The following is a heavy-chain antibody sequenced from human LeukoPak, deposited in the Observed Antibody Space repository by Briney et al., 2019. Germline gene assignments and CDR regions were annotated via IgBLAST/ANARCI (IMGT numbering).Heavy chain of an antibody. D-gene: IGHD6-19*01. Sequence: PSETLSLTCTVSGGSISSSSYYWGWIRQPPGKGLEWIGSIYYSGSTYYNPSLKSRVTISVDTSKNQFSLKLSSVTAADTAVYYCARDSSGWSLIKYWYFDLWGRGTLVTVSS. CDR3: ARDSSGWSLIKYWYFDL. J-gene: IGHJ2*01. CDR1: GGSISSSSYY. V-gene: IGHV4-39*07. CDR2: IYYSGST.